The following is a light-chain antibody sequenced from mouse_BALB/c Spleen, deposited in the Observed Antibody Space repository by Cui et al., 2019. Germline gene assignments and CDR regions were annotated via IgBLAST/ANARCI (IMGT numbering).Light chain of an antibody. CDR1: KSISKY. CDR3: QQHNEYPLT. J-gene: IGKJ4*01. Sequence: DVQITQSPSYLAASSGETITINCRASKSISKYLAWYQEKPGKTNKLLIYSGSTLQSGIPSRFSGSGSGTDFTLTISSLEPEDFAMYYCQQHNEYPLTFGSGTKLEIK. CDR2: SGS. V-gene: IGKV16-104*01.